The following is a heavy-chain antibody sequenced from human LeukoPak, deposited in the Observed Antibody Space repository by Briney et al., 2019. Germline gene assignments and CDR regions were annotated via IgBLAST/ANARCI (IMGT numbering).Heavy chain of an antibody. CDR2: IIPIFGTA. CDR1: GGTFSSYA. D-gene: IGHD5-18*01. V-gene: IGHV1-69*01. CDR3: ASTVYGYGQYYFDY. Sequence: GSSVKVSCKASGGTFSSYAISWVRQAPGQGLEWMGGIIPIFGTANYAQKFQGRVTITADESTSTAYMELSSLRSEDTAVYYCASTVYGYGQYYFDYWGQGTLVTVSS. J-gene: IGHJ4*02.